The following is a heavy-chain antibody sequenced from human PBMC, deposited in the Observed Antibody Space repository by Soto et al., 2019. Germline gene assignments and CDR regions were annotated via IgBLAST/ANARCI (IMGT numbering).Heavy chain of an antibody. V-gene: IGHV3-23*01. Sequence: GGSLILSWAGSGFTFRNYSISWVRLTPGKGLEWVSAITGNGGDTFHADSVKGRFTISRDNSKNTLYLQMNSLRAEDTAVYYCAKGSASGPPYYFAFSGQGTLVTVSS. J-gene: IGHJ4*02. CDR2: ITGNGGDT. D-gene: IGHD6-25*01. CDR1: GFTFRNYS. CDR3: AKGSASGPPYYFAF.